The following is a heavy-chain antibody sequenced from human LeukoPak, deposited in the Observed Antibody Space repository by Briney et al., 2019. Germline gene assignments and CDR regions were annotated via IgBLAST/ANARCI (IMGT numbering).Heavy chain of an antibody. CDR3: ARDQAYSFDY. CDR1: GFTFTDYW. D-gene: IGHD4-11*01. J-gene: IGHJ4*02. V-gene: IGHV3-48*01. CDR2: IGSSSSPI. Sequence: PGGSLRLSCAASGFTFTDYWMNWVRQAPEKGLEWVSYIGSSSSPIYYADSVKGRFTISRDNAKNSLYLQMDSLRAEDTAVYYCARDQAYSFDYWGQGTLVTVSS.